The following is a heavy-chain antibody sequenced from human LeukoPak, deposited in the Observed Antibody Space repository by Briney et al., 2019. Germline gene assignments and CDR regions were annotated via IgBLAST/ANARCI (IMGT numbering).Heavy chain of an antibody. J-gene: IGHJ3*02. Sequence: GGSLRLSCAASGFTFSSYAMSWVRQAPGKGLEWVSAISGSGGSTYYADSVKGRFTISRDNSKNTLCLQMNSLRAEDTAVYYCAKVEYYYDSSGYYPDAFDIWGQGTMVTVSS. D-gene: IGHD3-22*01. V-gene: IGHV3-23*01. CDR3: AKVEYYYDSSGYYPDAFDI. CDR2: ISGSGGST. CDR1: GFTFSSYA.